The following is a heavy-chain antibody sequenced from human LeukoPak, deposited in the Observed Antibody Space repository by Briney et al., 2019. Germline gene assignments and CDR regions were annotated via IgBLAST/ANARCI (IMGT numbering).Heavy chain of an antibody. CDR2: ISGSGGST. V-gene: IGHV3-23*01. CDR1: GFTFSSYA. J-gene: IGHJ4*02. Sequence: PGGSLRLSCAASGFTFSSYAMSWVRQAPGKGLEWVSAISGSGGSTYYADSVKGRFTISRDNSKNTLYLQMNSLRAEDTAVYYCAKAGFLATLYDYFDYWGQGTLVTVSS. D-gene: IGHD3-3*01. CDR3: AKAGFLATLYDYFDY.